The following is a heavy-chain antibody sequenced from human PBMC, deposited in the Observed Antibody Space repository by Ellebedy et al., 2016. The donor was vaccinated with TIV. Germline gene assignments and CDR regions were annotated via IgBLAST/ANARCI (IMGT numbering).Heavy chain of an antibody. CDR2: ISGSGGST. J-gene: IGHJ4*02. D-gene: IGHD3-3*01. Sequence: GESLKISCAASGFTFSSYAMSWVRQAPGKGLEWVSAISGSGGSTYYADSVKGRFTISRDNAKNSLYLQMNSLRAEDTAVYYCARDETVSDFDYWGQGTLVTVSS. CDR1: GFTFSSYA. CDR3: ARDETVSDFDY. V-gene: IGHV3-23*01.